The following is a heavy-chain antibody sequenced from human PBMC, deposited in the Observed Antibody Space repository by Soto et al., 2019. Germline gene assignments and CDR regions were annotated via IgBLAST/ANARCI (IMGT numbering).Heavy chain of an antibody. D-gene: IGHD6-25*01. CDR2: IKQDEREK. J-gene: IGHJ4*02. CDR1: GFTFSSYW. CDR3: AREKRANGYFGY. Sequence: EVQLVESGGGLVQTGGSLRLSCSASGFTFSSYWMSWVRQAPGKGLEWVVNIKQDEREKYYVDSVNDRFTISRDNAKNSLYLQVNSLRVEDTAVYYCAREKRANGYFGYWGQGTLVTVSS. V-gene: IGHV3-7*01.